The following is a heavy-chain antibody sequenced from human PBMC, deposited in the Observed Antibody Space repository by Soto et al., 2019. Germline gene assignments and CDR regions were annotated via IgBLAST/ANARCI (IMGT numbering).Heavy chain of an antibody. Sequence: QVQLQQWGAGLLKPSETLSLNCAVTGGSLSGYYWSWIRQPPGKGLEWIGEVKDGGHTNYSPSLRGRVTISPDPSNNQSSLRLNSVTAADTGVYYCARGQEGVVATHWDQGSLVTVSS. CDR2: VKDGGHT. CDR3: ARGQEGVVATH. CDR1: GGSLSGYY. V-gene: IGHV4-34*01. D-gene: IGHD5-12*01. J-gene: IGHJ4*02.